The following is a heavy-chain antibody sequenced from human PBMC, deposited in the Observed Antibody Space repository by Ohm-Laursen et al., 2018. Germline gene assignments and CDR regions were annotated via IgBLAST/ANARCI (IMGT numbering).Heavy chain of an antibody. Sequence: SLRLSCAASGFTFSDYAMTWDRQAPGRGLEWVSGITGRSGNTYYADSVKGRFTISRDNSKNTLYLQMNSLRPEDTALYYCTKGSYISSFEGVHWGQGTLVTVSS. CDR2: ITGRSGNT. J-gene: IGHJ4*02. CDR1: GFTFSDYA. CDR3: TKGSYISSFEGVH. D-gene: IGHD3-3*02. V-gene: IGHV3-23*01.